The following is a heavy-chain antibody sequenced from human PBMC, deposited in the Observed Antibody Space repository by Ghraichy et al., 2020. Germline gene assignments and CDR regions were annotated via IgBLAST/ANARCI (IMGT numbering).Heavy chain of an antibody. D-gene: IGHD4-23*01. J-gene: IGHJ4*02. CDR3: ARAIAYGGNSGSDY. CDR1: GGSFSGYY. Sequence: SETLSLTCAVYGGSFSGYYWSWIRQPPGKGLEWIGEINHSGSTNYNPSLKSRVTISVDTSKNQFSLKLSSVTAADTAVYYCARAIAYGGNSGSDYWGQGTLVTVSS. CDR2: INHSGST. V-gene: IGHV4-34*01.